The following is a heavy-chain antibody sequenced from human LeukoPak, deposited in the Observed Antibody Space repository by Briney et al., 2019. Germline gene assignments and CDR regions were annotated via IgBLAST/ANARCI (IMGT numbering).Heavy chain of an antibody. CDR3: AREESGGFFDY. CDR1: GYTFTGYY. Sequence: ASVKVSCKTSGYTFTGYYMHWVRQAPGQGLEWMGLINPTGSSTNYAQKFRGRVTMTRDTSTSTVYMELSSLRSEDMAVYYCAREESGGFFDYWGQGTLVTVSS. J-gene: IGHJ4*02. CDR2: INPTGSST. V-gene: IGHV1-46*01. D-gene: IGHD2-8*02.